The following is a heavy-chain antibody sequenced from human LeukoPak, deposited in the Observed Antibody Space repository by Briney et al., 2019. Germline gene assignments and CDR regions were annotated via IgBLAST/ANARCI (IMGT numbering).Heavy chain of an antibody. J-gene: IGHJ5*02. CDR1: GGTFSSYA. V-gene: IGHV1-69*04. Sequence: SVKVSCKASGGTFSSYAISWVRQAPGQGLEWMGRIIPILGIANYAQKFQGRVTITADKSTSTAYMELSSLRSEDTAVYYCARGGNCSDGSCYLDWFDPWGQGTLVTVSS. D-gene: IGHD2-15*01. CDR3: ARGGNCSDGSCYLDWFDP. CDR2: IIPILGIA.